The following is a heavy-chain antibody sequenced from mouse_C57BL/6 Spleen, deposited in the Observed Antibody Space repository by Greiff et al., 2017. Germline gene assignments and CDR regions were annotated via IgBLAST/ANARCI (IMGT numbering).Heavy chain of an antibody. D-gene: IGHD2-4*01. CDR1: GFTFSDYY. J-gene: IGHJ4*01. CDR3: AREGSIYDYDGAMDY. V-gene: IGHV5-16*01. Sequence: EVQRVESEGGLVQPGSSMKLSCTASGFTFSDYYMAWVRQVPEKGLEWVANINYDGSSTYYLDSLKSRFIISRDNAKNILYLQMSSLKSEDTATYYCAREGSIYDYDGAMDYWGQGTSVTVSS. CDR2: INYDGSST.